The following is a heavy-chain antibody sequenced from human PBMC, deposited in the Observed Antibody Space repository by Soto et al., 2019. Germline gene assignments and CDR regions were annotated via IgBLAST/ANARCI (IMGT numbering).Heavy chain of an antibody. CDR3: VRDSHGDY. CDR2: IDHDGPT. CDR1: GFIFSNYW. J-gene: IGHJ4*02. V-gene: IGHV3-74*01. Sequence: EVQLVASGGGLVQPGGSLRLSCAGSGFIFSNYWMHWVRQAPGKGLEWVSRIDHDGPTDYADSVRGRFTISRDNAESTLYLQMNSLRPEDTAVYYCVRDSHGDYWGQGTLVTVSS.